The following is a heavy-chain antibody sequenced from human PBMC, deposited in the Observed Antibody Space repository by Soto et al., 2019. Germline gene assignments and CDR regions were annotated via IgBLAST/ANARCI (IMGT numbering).Heavy chain of an antibody. Sequence: GGSLRLSCAASGFTFDNYALVWVRQAPGKGLEWVSSITSNGGSIGYSDSVKGRFTISRDNARVALYLQMNSLRAEDTALYYCAVAGTGFDVWGQGTMVTVSS. V-gene: IGHV3-9*01. CDR3: AVAGTGFDV. J-gene: IGHJ3*01. CDR2: ITSNGGSI. D-gene: IGHD6-19*01. CDR1: GFTFDNYA.